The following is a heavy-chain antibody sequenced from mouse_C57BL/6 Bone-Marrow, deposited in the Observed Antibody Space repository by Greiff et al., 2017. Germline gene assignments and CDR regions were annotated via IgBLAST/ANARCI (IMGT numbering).Heavy chain of an antibody. CDR1: GYAFTNYL. CDR2: INPGSGGT. J-gene: IGHJ1*03. Sequence: QVQLQQSGAELVRPGTSVKVSCKASGYAFTNYLIEWVQQRPGQGLEWIGVINPGSGGTNYNEKFKGKATLTADKSSSTAYMQLSSLTSEDSAVYFCASFDYVWYFDVWGTGTTVTVSS. CDR3: ASFDYVWYFDV. D-gene: IGHD2-4*01. V-gene: IGHV1-54*01.